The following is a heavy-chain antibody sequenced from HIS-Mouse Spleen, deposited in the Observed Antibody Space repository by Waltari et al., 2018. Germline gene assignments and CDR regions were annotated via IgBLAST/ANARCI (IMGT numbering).Heavy chain of an antibody. J-gene: IGHJ4*02. V-gene: IGHV3-33*01. D-gene: IGHD3-16*01. Sequence: VQLVESGGGGVQHGRSLRLSCAASGFTVSRYGGHCVRQAPGKGLEWVAFIWYDGINKYYADSVKGRFTISRDKSKNTLYLQMNSLRAEDTAVYYCARDWIEGGGALYYFDYWGQGTLVTVSS. CDR1: GFTVSRYG. CDR2: IWYDGINK. CDR3: ARDWIEGGGALYYFDY.